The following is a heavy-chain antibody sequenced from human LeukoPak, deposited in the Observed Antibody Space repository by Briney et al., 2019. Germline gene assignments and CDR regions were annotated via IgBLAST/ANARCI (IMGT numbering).Heavy chain of an antibody. CDR2: IYSGGST. Sequence: GGSLRLSCAASAFTVSRNYMSWVRQAPGKGLEWVSVIYSGGSTYYGDSVKGRFIISRDNSKNTLYLQMNSLRVEDTAVYYCARDSDYGSGYFDSWGQGTLVTVSS. D-gene: IGHD3-10*01. CDR1: AFTVSRNY. J-gene: IGHJ4*02. V-gene: IGHV3-66*01. CDR3: ARDSDYGSGYFDS.